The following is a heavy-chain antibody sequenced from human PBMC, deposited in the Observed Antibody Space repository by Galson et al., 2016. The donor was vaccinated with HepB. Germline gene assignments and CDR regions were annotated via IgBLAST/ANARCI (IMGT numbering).Heavy chain of an antibody. V-gene: IGHV3-33*06. CDR2: IRYDGSKE. D-gene: IGHD2/OR15-2a*01. CDR3: AKEHFEGIYGENYLDS. CDR1: GFTFRNYG. Sequence: SLRLSCAASGFTFRNYGMHWVRQAPGKGLEWLAVIRYDGSKEYYTDPVKGRFTISRDNSKNTLYLQMNSLRVDDTAVYYCAKEHFEGIYGENYLDSWGQGTLVTVSS. J-gene: IGHJ4*02.